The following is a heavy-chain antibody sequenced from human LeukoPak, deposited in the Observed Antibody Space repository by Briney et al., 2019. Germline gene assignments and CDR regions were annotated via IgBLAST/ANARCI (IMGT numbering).Heavy chain of an antibody. CDR3: ARGAYTPRQEYCSSTSCYTDNWFDP. CDR1: GYTFTSYD. V-gene: IGHV1-8*01. D-gene: IGHD2-2*02. J-gene: IGHJ5*02. CDR2: MNPNSGNT. Sequence: ASVKVSCKASGYTFTSYDINWVRQATGRGLEWMGWMNPNSGNTGYAQKFQGRVTMTRNTSISTAYMELSSLRSEDTAVYYCARGAYTPRQEYCSSTSCYTDNWFDPWGQGTLVTVSS.